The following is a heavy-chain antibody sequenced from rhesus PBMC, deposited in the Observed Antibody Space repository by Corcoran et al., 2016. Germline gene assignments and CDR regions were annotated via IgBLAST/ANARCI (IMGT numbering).Heavy chain of an antibody. CDR3: ARGYSGYSLYFDY. J-gene: IGHJ4*01. V-gene: IGHV4-122*02. CDR2: ISYSGST. Sequence: QLQLQESGPGLVKPSETLSLTCAVSGYSISSGYGWSWIRQPPGKGLEWIGYISYSGSTSYNPSHKSRVTISRDTSKNQFSLKLSSVTAADTAVYYCARGYSGYSLYFDYWGQGVLVTVSS. CDR1: GYSISSGYG. D-gene: IGHD5-24*01.